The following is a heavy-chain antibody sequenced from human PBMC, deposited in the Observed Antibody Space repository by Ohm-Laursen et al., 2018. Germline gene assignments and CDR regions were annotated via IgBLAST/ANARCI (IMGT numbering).Heavy chain of an antibody. CDR3: ARKDQIQLWSPLGY. V-gene: IGHV1-46*01. CDR2: INPSSGST. D-gene: IGHD5-18*01. J-gene: IGHJ4*02. CDR1: GYTFTSYY. Sequence: GSSVKVSCKASGYTFTSYYMHWVRQAPGQGLEWMGLINPSSGSTSYAQKFQGRVTMTRDTSTSTVYMELSSLRSEDTAVYYCARKDQIQLWSPLGYWGQGTPVTVSS.